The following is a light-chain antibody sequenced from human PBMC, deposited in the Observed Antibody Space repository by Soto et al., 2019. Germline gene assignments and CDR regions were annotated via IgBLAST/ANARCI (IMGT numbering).Light chain of an antibody. J-gene: IGKJ1*01. CDR2: GAS. Sequence: EIVLTQSPGTLSLSPGERATLSCRASQSVTSGDLAWYQQKPGQAPRLLMYGASRRITGVPDRFSGSGSGTDFTLTISRLQPEDFAVYYCQQYGNFPRTFGQGTKVDI. CDR1: QSVTSGD. CDR3: QQYGNFPRT. V-gene: IGKV3-20*01.